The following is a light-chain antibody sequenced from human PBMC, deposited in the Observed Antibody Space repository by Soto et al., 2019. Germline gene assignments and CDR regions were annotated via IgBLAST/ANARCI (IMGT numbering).Light chain of an antibody. J-gene: IGKJ3*01. CDR1: QSVSSN. CDR3: QQYNTSPT. Sequence: EIVMTQSPATLSVSPGERATLSCRASQSVSSNLVWYQQKPGQAPRLLIYCASTRATGIPARFSGSGSGTDFTLTISSLQSEDFAVYYCQQYNTSPTFGPGTKVEIK. CDR2: CAS. V-gene: IGKV3-15*01.